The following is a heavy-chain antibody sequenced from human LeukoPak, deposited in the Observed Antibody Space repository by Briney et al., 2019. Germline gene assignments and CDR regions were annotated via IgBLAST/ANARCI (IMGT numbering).Heavy chain of an antibody. Sequence: ASVKVSCKASGYTFTSYGISWVRQAPGQGLEWMGWISAYNGNTNYAQKLQGRVTMTTDTSTSTAYMELRSLRSDDTAVYYCARASGYCSSTSCYPFDYWGQGTLVTVSS. CDR2: ISAYNGNT. CDR3: ARASGYCSSTSCYPFDY. V-gene: IGHV1-18*01. CDR1: GYTFTSYG. J-gene: IGHJ4*02. D-gene: IGHD2-2*01.